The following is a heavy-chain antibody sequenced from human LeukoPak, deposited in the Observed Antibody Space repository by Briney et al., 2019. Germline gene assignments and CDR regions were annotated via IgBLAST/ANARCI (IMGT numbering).Heavy chain of an antibody. CDR1: GGSFSGCY. D-gene: IGHD3-22*01. J-gene: IGHJ4*02. V-gene: IGHV4-34*01. Sequence: SETLSLTCAVYGGSFSGCYWSWVRQPPGKGLEWIGEINHSGSTNYNPSLKSRVTISVHTSNNQFSLKLSSVTAADTAVYYCARGPWLPRVFDYWGQGTLVTVSS. CDR3: ARGPWLPRVFDY. CDR2: INHSGST.